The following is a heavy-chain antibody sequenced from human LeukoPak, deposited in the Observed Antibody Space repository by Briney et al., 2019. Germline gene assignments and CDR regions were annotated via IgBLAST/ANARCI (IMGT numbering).Heavy chain of an antibody. Sequence: GRSLRLSCAASGFTFSMYGMHWVRQAPGKGLEWVSAISGSGGSTYYADSVKGRFTISRDNSKNTLYLQMNSLRAEDTAVYYCARQQLYYFDYWGQGTLVTVSS. D-gene: IGHD6-13*01. V-gene: IGHV3-23*01. CDR1: GFTFSMYG. CDR2: ISGSGGST. J-gene: IGHJ4*02. CDR3: ARQQLYYFDY.